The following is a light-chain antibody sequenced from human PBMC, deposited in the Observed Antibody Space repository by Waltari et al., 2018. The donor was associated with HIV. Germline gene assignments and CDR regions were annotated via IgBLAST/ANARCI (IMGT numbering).Light chain of an antibody. CDR1: RTVLYNRNY. CDR2: WAS. CDR3: QQYFSLPPT. J-gene: IGKJ4*01. V-gene: IGKV4-1*01. Sequence: DIVMTQSPDSLAVSLGARATVTCTSSRTVLYNRNYLAWYQQKPGQAPKVLIYWASTRAFGVPDRFSGSGSGTDFSLTISGLQEDDVAIYYCQQYFSLPPTFGGGTRVERK.